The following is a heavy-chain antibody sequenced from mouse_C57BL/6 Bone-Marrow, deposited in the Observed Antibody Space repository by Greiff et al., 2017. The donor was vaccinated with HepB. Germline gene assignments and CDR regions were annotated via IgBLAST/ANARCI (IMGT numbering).Heavy chain of an antibody. CDR3: APTAQATFAY. CDR1: GFTFSSYA. CDR2: ISDGGSYT. Sequence: EVQLVESGGGLVKPGGSLKLSCAASGFTFSSYAMSWVRQNPEKRLEWVATISDGGSYTYYPDNVKGRFTISRDNAKNNLYLQMSHLKSEDTAMYYCAPTAQATFAYWSQGTLVTVSA. V-gene: IGHV5-4*01. D-gene: IGHD3-2*02. J-gene: IGHJ3*01.